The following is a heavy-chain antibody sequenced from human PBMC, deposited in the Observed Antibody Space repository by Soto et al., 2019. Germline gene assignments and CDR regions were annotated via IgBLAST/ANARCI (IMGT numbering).Heavy chain of an antibody. CDR1: GWTLPRSS. J-gene: IGHJ4*01. D-gene: IGHD2-21*02. CDR3: AAFGTAIVFGWAFDY. V-gene: IGHV1-58*01. CDR2: IVDDSGNT. Sequence: VHVSCMPCGWTLPRSSLQWVGQAGAQSVEWVGWIVDDSGNTNYTQNLQERVTISMDISTSTAYMKLRSLRSEDTAVYYCAAFGTAIVFGWAFDYWGHGTMVTVSS.